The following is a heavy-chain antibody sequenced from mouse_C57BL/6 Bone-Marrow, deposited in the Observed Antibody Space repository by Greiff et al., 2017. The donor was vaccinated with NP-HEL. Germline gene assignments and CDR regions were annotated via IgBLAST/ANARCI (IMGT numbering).Heavy chain of an antibody. J-gene: IGHJ1*03. CDR3: ARDAYYGSSRYFDV. V-gene: IGHV7-1*01. CDR1: GFTFSDFY. D-gene: IGHD1-1*01. CDR2: SRNKANDYTT. Sequence: EVKLVESGGGLVQSGRSLRLSCATSGFTFSDFYMEWVRQAPGKGLEWIAASRNKANDYTTEYSASVKGRFIVSRDTSQSILYLQMNALRAEDTAIYYCARDAYYGSSRYFDVWGTGTTVTVSS.